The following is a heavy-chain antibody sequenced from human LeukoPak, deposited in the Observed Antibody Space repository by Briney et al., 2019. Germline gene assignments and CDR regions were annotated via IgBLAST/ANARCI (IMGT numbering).Heavy chain of an antibody. J-gene: IGHJ4*02. CDR1: GFTFSSYS. CDR3: ARDRVSQLLPIDFDY. V-gene: IGHV3-21*01. Sequence: PGGSLRLSCAASGFTFSSYSMNWVRQAPGKGLEWVSSISSSSSYIYYADSVKGRFTISRDNAKNSLYLQMNSLRAEDTAVYYCARDRVSQLLPIDFDYWGQGTLVTVSS. D-gene: IGHD2-2*01. CDR2: ISSSSSYI.